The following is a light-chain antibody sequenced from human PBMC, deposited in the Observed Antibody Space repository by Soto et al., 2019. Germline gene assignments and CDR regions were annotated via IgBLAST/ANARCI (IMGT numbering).Light chain of an antibody. J-gene: IGKJ5*01. Sequence: EIVMTQSPATLSVSPGERAILSCSASQSIRTNVAWYQQRPGQAPRLLIYGASTRATDIPARFSGSGSGTEFPLTISSLPSEDFAIYFCHQYNHWTSITFGQGPRLE. CDR1: QSIRTN. V-gene: IGKV3-15*01. CDR3: HQYNHWTSIT. CDR2: GAS.